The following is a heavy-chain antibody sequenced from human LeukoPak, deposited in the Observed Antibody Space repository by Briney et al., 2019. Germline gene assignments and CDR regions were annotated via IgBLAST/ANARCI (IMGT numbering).Heavy chain of an antibody. D-gene: IGHD6-19*01. CDR3: ARHHSSGWYPHVDY. J-gene: IGHJ4*02. CDR2: IYYSGST. V-gene: IGHV4-59*08. Sequence: KPSETLSLTCTVSGGSISSYYWSWIRQSPGKGLEWIGYIYYSGSTNYNPSLKSRVTISVDTSKNQFSLKLSSVTAADTAVYYCARHHSSGWYPHVDYWGQGTLVTVSS. CDR1: GGSISSYY.